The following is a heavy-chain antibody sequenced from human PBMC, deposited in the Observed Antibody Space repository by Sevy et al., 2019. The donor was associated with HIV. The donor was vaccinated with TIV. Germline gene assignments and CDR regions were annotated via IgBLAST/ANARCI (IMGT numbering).Heavy chain of an antibody. D-gene: IGHD2-8*01. Sequence: GGSLRLSCAVSGFNFNIYSMSWVRQAPGKGLEWVTTLSFGCGKINYADSVKGRFIISRDDSKNTLYLQMNSLRAEDTAVYFCAREGCTRPHDYWGQEPWSPSPQ. CDR1: GFNFNIYS. CDR2: LSFGCGKI. CDR3: AREGCTRPHDY. V-gene: IGHV3-23*01. J-gene: IGHJ4*01.